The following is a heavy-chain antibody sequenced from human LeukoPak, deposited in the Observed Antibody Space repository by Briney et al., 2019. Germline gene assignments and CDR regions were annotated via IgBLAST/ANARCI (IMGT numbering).Heavy chain of an antibody. CDR3: SFTAADYYGSGSYYQRGYYYYYYMDV. J-gene: IGHJ6*03. D-gene: IGHD3-10*01. Sequence: ASVKVSCKASGYTFTSYAMNWVRQAPGQGLEWMGWINTNTGNPTYAQGFTGRFVFSLDTSVSTAYLQISSLKAEDTAVYYCSFTAADYYGSGSYYQRGYYYYYYMDVWGKGTTVTVSS. CDR1: GYTFTSYA. V-gene: IGHV7-4-1*02. CDR2: INTNTGNP.